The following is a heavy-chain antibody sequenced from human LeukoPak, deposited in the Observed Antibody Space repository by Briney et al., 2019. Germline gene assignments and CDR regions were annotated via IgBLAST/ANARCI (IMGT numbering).Heavy chain of an antibody. CDR1: GGTFSSYA. V-gene: IGHV1-69*05. J-gene: IGHJ6*03. Sequence: SVKVSCKASGGTFSSYAISWVRQAPGQGLEWMGGIIPIFGTANYAQKFQGGVTMTRDTSTSTVYMELSSLRSEDTAVYYCARDPNGSGSYYYMDGWGKGTTVTISS. D-gene: IGHD3-10*01. CDR3: ARDPNGSGSYYYMDG. CDR2: IIPIFGTA.